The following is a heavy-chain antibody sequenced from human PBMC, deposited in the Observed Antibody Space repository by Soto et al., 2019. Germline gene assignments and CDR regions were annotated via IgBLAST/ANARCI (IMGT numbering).Heavy chain of an antibody. CDR1: GFTFSSYW. Sequence: EVQLVESGGGLVQPGGSLRLSCAASGFTFSSYWMHWVRQAPGKGLVWVSRINSDGSSTSYADSVKGRFTISRDNAKNTLYLQMNSLRAEDTAVYYCARPGIAAAGRKLFDPWGQGTLVTVSS. V-gene: IGHV3-74*01. D-gene: IGHD6-13*01. CDR3: ARPGIAAAGRKLFDP. CDR2: INSDGSST. J-gene: IGHJ5*02.